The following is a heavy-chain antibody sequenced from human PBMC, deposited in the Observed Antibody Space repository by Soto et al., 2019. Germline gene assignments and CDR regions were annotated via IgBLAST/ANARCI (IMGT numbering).Heavy chain of an antibody. CDR2: ISAYNGNT. V-gene: IGHV1-18*04. CDR3: ASSEGYSSGWSQNTYFDY. J-gene: IGHJ4*02. CDR1: GYTFTSYG. Sequence: ASVKVSCKASGYTFTSYGISWVRQAPGQGLEWMGWISAYNGNTNYAQKLQGRVTMTTDTSTSTAYMELRSLRSDDTAVYYCASSEGYSSGWSQNTYFDYSGQGTLVTVSS. D-gene: IGHD6-19*01.